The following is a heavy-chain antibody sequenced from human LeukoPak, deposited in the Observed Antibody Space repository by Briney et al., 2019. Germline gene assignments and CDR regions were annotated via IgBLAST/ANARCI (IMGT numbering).Heavy chain of an antibody. CDR2: IYYSGSA. V-gene: IGHV4-31*03. CDR1: GGSISSGGYY. J-gene: IGHJ4*02. CDR3: ARGCGGDCYSGDY. Sequence: SETLSLTCTVSGGSISSGGYYWSWIRQHPGQGLEWIGYIYYSGSAYYNPSLKSRVTISVDTSKNQFSLKLSSVTAAATAVYYCARGCGGDCYSGDYWGQGTLVTVSS. D-gene: IGHD2-21*02.